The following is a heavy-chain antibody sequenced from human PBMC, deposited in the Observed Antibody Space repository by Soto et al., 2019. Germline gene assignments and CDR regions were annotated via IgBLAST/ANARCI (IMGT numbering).Heavy chain of an antibody. V-gene: IGHV4-59*01. D-gene: IGHD2-15*01. CDR2: IHYSGST. Sequence: PSETLSLTCTVSRGSISTYYWSWIRQPPGKGLEWLGSIHYSGSTNYNPSLKSRVTISVDTSKNQFSLKVNSVTAADTAVYYCTREATYCSVCSCYDYKTIGFVPWGQGTLVTVSS. CDR3: TREATYCSVCSCYDYKTIGFVP. J-gene: IGHJ5*02. CDR1: RGSISTYY.